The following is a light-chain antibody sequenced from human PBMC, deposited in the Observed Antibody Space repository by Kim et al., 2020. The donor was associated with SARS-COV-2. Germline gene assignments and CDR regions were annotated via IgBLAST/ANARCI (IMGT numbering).Light chain of an antibody. CDR1: ALPKQY. CDR3: QSADSSGTYVV. CDR2: KDS. V-gene: IGLV3-25*03. Sequence: PGQTARSTCAGDALPKQYAYWYQQKPGQAPVLVIYKDSERPSGIPERFSGSSSGTTVTLTISGVQAEDEADYYCQSADSSGTYVVFGGGTQLTVL. J-gene: IGLJ2*01.